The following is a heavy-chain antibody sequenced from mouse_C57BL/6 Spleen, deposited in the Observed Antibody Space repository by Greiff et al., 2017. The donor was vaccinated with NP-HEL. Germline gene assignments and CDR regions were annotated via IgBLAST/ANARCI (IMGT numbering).Heavy chain of an antibody. CDR3: ARFTWDLRWFAY. Sequence: QVQLQQPGAELVRPGSSVKLSCKASGYTFTSYWMDWVKQRPGQGLEWIGNIYPSDSETHYNQKFKDKATLTVDKSSSTAYMQLSSLTSEDSAVYYCARFTWDLRWFAYWGQGTLVTVSA. V-gene: IGHV1-61*01. CDR1: GYTFTSYW. CDR2: IYPSDSET. D-gene: IGHD4-1*01. J-gene: IGHJ3*01.